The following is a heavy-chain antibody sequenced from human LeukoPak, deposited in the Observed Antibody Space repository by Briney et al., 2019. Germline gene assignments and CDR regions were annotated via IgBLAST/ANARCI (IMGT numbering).Heavy chain of an antibody. D-gene: IGHD5-12*01. Sequence: SETLSLTCTVSGYSIRNGYNWGWIRLSPGKGLEWLGSIYQSGSTYDNPPLKSRVTLSIDTSKNQFSLKLSSVTAADTAVYYCARVVYSGYDFRGAMVVWGKGTTVTVSS. CDR1: GYSIRNGYN. J-gene: IGHJ6*03. CDR3: ARVVYSGYDFRGAMVV. V-gene: IGHV4-38-2*02. CDR2: IYQSGST.